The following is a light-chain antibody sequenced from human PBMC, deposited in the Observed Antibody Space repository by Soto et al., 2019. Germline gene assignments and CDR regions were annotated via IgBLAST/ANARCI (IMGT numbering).Light chain of an antibody. V-gene: IGLV2-14*01. J-gene: IGLJ3*02. CDR3: TSYTTSSAHWV. Sequence: QSALTQPASVSGSPGQSITISCTGTSSDVGGYNYVSWYQQHPGKAPKLMIYEVRNRPSGVSNRFSGSKSGNTASLTISGLQAEDEVDYYCTSYTTSSAHWVFGGGTKLTVL. CDR1: SSDVGGYNY. CDR2: EVR.